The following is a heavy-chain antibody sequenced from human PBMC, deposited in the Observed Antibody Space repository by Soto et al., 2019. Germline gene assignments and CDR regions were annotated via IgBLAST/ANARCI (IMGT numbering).Heavy chain of an antibody. V-gene: IGHV1-69*06. CDR1: GGTFSSYA. Sequence: QVQLVQSGAEVKKPGSSVKVSYKASGGTFSSYAISWVRQAPGQGLEWMGGIIPIFGTANYAQKFQGRVTITADKSTSTAYMELSSLRSEDTAVYYCFYVWGSYRYTHYYYYGMDVWGQGTTVTVSS. CDR3: FYVWGSYRYTHYYYYGMDV. D-gene: IGHD3-16*02. J-gene: IGHJ6*02. CDR2: IIPIFGTA.